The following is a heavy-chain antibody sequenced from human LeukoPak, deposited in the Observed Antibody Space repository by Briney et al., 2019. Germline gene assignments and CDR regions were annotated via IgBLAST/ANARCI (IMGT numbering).Heavy chain of an antibody. D-gene: IGHD6-19*01. Sequence: GGSLRLSCAASGFTFSSYEMNWVRQAPGKGLEWVSYISSSGSTIYYAGSVKGRFTISRDNAKNSLYLQMNSLRAEDTAVYYCARGIAVAGRDYYYGMDVWGQGTTVTVSS. CDR1: GFTFSSYE. CDR3: ARGIAVAGRDYYYGMDV. V-gene: IGHV3-48*03. CDR2: ISSSGSTI. J-gene: IGHJ6*02.